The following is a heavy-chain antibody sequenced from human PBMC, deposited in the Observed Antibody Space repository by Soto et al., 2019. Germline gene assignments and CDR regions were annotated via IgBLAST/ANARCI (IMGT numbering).Heavy chain of an antibody. CDR1: GGSISSGGYY. CDR2: IYYTGST. Sequence: SETLSLTCTVSGGSISSGGYYWSWIRQPPGKGLEWIGYIYYTGSTKYNPSLKSRVTLSLGTSRNQLSLKVSSVTAADTAVYYCTRVGGYYGDYPNFDYWGPGTLVTVSS. D-gene: IGHD4-17*01. J-gene: IGHJ4*02. V-gene: IGHV4-61*08. CDR3: TRVGGYYGDYPNFDY.